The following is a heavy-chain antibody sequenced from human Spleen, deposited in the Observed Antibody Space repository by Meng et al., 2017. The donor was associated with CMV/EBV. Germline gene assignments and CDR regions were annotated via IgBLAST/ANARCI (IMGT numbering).Heavy chain of an antibody. J-gene: IGHJ4*02. V-gene: IGHV3-9*01. CDR3: AREGLYGAYAGSFDY. Sequence: GGSLRLSCAASGFTFDDYAMNWVRQAPGKGLEWVSGISWNSGSIDYADSVKGRFSISRDNARSSLYLQMNSLRVEDTAIYYCAREGLYGAYAGSFDYWGQGTLVTVSS. CDR1: GFTFDDYA. CDR2: ISWNSGSI. D-gene: IGHD4/OR15-4a*01.